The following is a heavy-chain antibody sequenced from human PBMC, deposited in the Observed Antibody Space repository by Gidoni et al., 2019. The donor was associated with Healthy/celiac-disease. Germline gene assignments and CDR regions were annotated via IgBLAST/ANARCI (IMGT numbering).Heavy chain of an antibody. V-gene: IGHV3-21*01. J-gene: IGHJ6*03. D-gene: IGHD6-6*01. Sequence: EVQLVESGGGLVKPGGSLSLSCAASGCTFSSYRMNWVRQAPGRGLECVSSISSSSSYIYYADSVKGRFTISRDNAKNSLYLQMNSLRAEDTAVYYCARSSSSSTSNGFYYYYYYMDVWGKGTTVTVSS. CDR2: ISSSSSYI. CDR1: GCTFSSYR. CDR3: ARSSSSSTSNGFYYYYYYMDV.